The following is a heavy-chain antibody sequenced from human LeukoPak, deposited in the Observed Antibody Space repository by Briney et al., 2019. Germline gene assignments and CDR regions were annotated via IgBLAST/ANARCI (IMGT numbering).Heavy chain of an antibody. CDR2: ISWNSGSI. Sequence: PGRSLRLSCAASGFTFDDYAMHWVRQAPGKGLEWVSGISWNSGSIGYADSVKGRFTISRDNAKNSLYLQMNSLRAEDTALYYCAKDIPTTKYSSGWYFDAFDIWGQGTMVTVSS. V-gene: IGHV3-9*01. J-gene: IGHJ3*02. CDR3: AKDIPTTKYSSGWYFDAFDI. CDR1: GFTFDDYA. D-gene: IGHD6-19*01.